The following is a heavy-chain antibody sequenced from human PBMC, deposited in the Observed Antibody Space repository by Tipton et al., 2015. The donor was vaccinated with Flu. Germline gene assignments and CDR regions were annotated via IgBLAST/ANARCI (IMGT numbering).Heavy chain of an antibody. CDR1: GFTVTSSY. V-gene: IGHV3-53*01. CDR2: IYGGGTT. CDR3: ARGPQVPVWPYYYGMDV. J-gene: IGHJ6*02. Sequence: QLVQSGGGLIQPGGSLRLSCAASGFTVTSSYMSWVRQAPGKGLEWVSVIYGGGTTDYADPVKGRLTISRDKSKNALYLQMSSLRAEDTAVYYCARGPQVPVWPYYYGMDVWGQGTTVTVSS. D-gene: IGHD2-2*01.